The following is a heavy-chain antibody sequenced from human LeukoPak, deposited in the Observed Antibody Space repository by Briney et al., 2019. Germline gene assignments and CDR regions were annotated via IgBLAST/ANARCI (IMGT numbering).Heavy chain of an antibody. CDR1: GYSFTSYW. V-gene: IGHV5-51*01. D-gene: IGHD3-22*01. J-gene: IGHJ5*02. CDR3: ARQSAYYYDSSAGWFDP. CDR2: IYPGDSDT. Sequence: GESLKISCKGSGYSFTSYWIGWVRQMPGKGLEWMGIIYPGDSDTRYSPSFQGQVTISADKSISTAYLQWSSLKASDTAMYYCARQSAYYYDSSAGWFDPWGQGTLVTVSS.